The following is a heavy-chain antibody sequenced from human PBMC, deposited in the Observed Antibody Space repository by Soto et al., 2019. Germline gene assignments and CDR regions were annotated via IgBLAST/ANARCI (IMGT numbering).Heavy chain of an antibody. CDR2: ISSSSSYI. J-gene: IGHJ3*02. CDR1: GFTFSSYS. V-gene: IGHV3-21*01. CDR3: ARDWSRYCSGGSCYPEAFDI. Sequence: EVQLVESGGGLVKPGGSLRLSCAASGFTFSSYSMNWVRQAPGKGLEWVSSISSSSSYIYYADSVKGRFTISRDNAKNSLYRQMNSLRAEDTAVYYCARDWSRYCSGGSCYPEAFDIWGQGTMVTVSS. D-gene: IGHD2-15*01.